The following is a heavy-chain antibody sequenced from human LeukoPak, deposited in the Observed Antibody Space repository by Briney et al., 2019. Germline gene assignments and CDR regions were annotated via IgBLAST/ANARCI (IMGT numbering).Heavy chain of an antibody. V-gene: IGHV4-39*02. CDR1: GGSIISSSFY. CDR2: IFHTGST. D-gene: IGHD1-20*01. Sequence: PSETLSLTCTVSGGSIISSSFYWGWIRQPPGKGLEWIGSIFHTGSTFHNPSLNRRVTFSVDTSKNQFSLNVSSITAADTAVYYCGRDHTTLTGHIQYFDPWGQGTLVTVSS. J-gene: IGHJ5*02. CDR3: GRDHTTLTGHIQYFDP.